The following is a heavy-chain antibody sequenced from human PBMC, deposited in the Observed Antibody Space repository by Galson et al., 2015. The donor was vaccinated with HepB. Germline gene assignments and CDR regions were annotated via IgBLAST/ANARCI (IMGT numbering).Heavy chain of an antibody. J-gene: IGHJ4*02. CDR3: AGGYSSSWFFDY. V-gene: IGHV3-66*01. Sequence: LRLSCAASEFTVSSNYMSWVRQAPGKGLEWVSVINSGGSTYYADSVKGRFTISRDNSRDNSKNTLYLQMNILTAEDTAVYYCAGGYSSSWFFDYWGQGTLVTVSS. CDR2: INSGGST. D-gene: IGHD6-13*01. CDR1: EFTVSSNY.